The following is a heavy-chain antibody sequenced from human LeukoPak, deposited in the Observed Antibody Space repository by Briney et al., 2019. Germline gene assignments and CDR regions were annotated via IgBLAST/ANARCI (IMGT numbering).Heavy chain of an antibody. V-gene: IGHV3-49*04. J-gene: IGHJ4*02. D-gene: IGHD2-15*01. CDR3: PRVSFVVASVFFYH. CDR2: IRSKAYGGTT. Sequence: GGSLRLSCTASGFTFGDYAMSWVRQAPGKWLEWVGFIRSKAYGGTTEYAASVKGRFTVSRDDSKNIAYLQMNNLKTEHTAVYYFPRVSFVVASVFFYHGGQGPLVTVSS. CDR1: GFTFGDYA.